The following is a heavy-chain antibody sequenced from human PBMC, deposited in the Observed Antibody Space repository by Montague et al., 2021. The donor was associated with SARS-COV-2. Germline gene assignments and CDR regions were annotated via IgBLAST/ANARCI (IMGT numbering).Heavy chain of an antibody. CDR1: GGSTTNYY. CDR3: ARGRIYYDSWGLGS. CDR2: IHASGIS. Sequence: SETLSLTCTVSGGSTTNYYWSWIRQPAGKGLEWIGRIHASGISTYNPSLETRVTMSVDTSKNQFSLKLSSVTAADTAVYYCARGRIYYDSWGLGSWGQGTLGPVSS. J-gene: IGHJ5*01. D-gene: IGHD3-22*01. V-gene: IGHV4-4*07.